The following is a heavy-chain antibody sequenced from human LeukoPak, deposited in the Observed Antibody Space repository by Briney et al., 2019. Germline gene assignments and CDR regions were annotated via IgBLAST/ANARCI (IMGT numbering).Heavy chain of an antibody. Sequence: SVKVSCKASGGTFSSYAISWVRQAPGQGLEWMGGIIPIFGTANYAQKFQGRVTITADESTSTAYMELSSLRSEDTAVYYCARLGYYDILTGWFDPWGQGTLVTVSS. CDR1: GGTFSSYA. CDR2: IIPIFGTA. V-gene: IGHV1-69*13. D-gene: IGHD3-9*01. J-gene: IGHJ5*02. CDR3: ARLGYYDILTGWFDP.